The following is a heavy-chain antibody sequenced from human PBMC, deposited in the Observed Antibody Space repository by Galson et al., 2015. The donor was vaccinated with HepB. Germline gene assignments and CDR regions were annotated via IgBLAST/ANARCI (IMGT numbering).Heavy chain of an antibody. D-gene: IGHD3-10*01. Sequence: SLRLSCAASGFTFSSYGMYWVRQAPGKGLEWVAFIRYDGSNKYYADSVKGRFTISRDNSKNTLYLQMNSLRAEDTAVYYCAKDDPQPVAYGSGSYYNVPDYWGQGTLVTVSS. CDR1: GFTFSSYG. CDR3: AKDDPQPVAYGSGSYYNVPDY. J-gene: IGHJ4*02. CDR2: IRYDGSNK. V-gene: IGHV3-30*02.